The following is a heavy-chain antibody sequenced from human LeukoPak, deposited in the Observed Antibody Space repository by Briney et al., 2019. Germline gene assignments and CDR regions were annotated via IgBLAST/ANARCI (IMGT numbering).Heavy chain of an antibody. CDR2: IGGRGGS. D-gene: IGHD1-14*01. Sequence: GGSLRLSCAASGFNFSNFAMAWVRQAPGKGLDWGSVIGGRGGSYSTDSVKGRFTISRDNSMNTVFLQMSSLSAEDTAVYYCAKSARITPTFYFDYWGRGTPVTVSS. CDR3: AKSARITPTFYFDY. J-gene: IGHJ4*02. CDR1: GFNFSNFA. V-gene: IGHV3-23*01.